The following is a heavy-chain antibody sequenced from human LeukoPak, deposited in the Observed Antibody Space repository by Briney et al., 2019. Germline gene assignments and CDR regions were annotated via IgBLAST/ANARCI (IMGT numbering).Heavy chain of an antibody. J-gene: IGHJ4*02. CDR3: ARGKPERLRFNLRFDY. Sequence: SETLSLTCAVYGGSFSGYYWSWIRQPPGKGLEWIGEINHSGSTNYNPSLKSRVTISVDTSKNQFSLKLSSVTAADTAVCYCARGKPERLRFNLRFDYWGQGTLVTVSS. CDR2: INHSGST. D-gene: IGHD5-12*01. V-gene: IGHV4-34*01. CDR1: GGSFSGYY.